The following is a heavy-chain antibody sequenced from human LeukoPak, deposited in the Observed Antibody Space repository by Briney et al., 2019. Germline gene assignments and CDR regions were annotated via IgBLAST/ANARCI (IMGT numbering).Heavy chain of an antibody. D-gene: IGHD5-12*01. J-gene: IGHJ4*02. CDR1: GFTFSNYA. CDR3: AKPFYSGYDSHFDY. Sequence: GGSLRLSCAASGFTFSNYAMSWVRQAPGKGLEWVSAISGSGDGTYSADSVKGRFTISRGNSKNTLYLQMNSLRAEDTAVYYCAKPFYSGYDSHFDYWGQGTLVTVSS. V-gene: IGHV3-23*01. CDR2: ISGSGDGT.